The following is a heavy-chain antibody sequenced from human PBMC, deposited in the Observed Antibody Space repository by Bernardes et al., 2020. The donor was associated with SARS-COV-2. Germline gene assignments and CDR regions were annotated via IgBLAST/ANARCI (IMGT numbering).Heavy chain of an antibody. Sequence: SVKVSCKASGYTFTGLQMHWVRQAPGQGLEGMGRMNANTGYTKYAQKFQGRVTMTRDTSITTAYMELSRLRSDDTAMYYCARERPDITVTPRDWGQGPLVTVSS. J-gene: IGHJ4*02. CDR1: GYTFTGLQ. CDR3: ARERPDITVTPRD. V-gene: IGHV1-2*06. D-gene: IGHD1-7*01. CDR2: MNANTGYT.